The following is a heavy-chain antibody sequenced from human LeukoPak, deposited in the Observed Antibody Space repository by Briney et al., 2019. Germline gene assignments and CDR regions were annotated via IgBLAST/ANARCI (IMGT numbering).Heavy chain of an antibody. V-gene: IGHV3-15*01. CDR3: ARDRPNWNRERWFDP. CDR2: IKTKTDGGTT. J-gene: IGHJ5*02. D-gene: IGHD1-20*01. CDR1: GFTFTNAW. Sequence: GGSLRLSCVASGFTFTNAWMSWVRQAPGKGLEWVGRIKTKTDGGTTDYAAPVKGRFTISRDDSKNTLYLQMNSLRAEDTAVYYCARDRPNWNRERWFDPWGQGTLVTVSS.